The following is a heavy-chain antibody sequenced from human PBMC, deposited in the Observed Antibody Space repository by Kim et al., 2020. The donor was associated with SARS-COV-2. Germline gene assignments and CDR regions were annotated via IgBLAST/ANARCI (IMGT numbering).Heavy chain of an antibody. CDR2: INAGNGNT. CDR3: ARVRITMVRGGVYGMDV. Sequence: ASVKVSCKASGYTFTSYAMHWVRQAPGQRLEWMGWINAGNGNTKYSQKFQGRVTITRDTSASTAYMELSSLRSEDTAVYYCARVRITMVRGGVYGMDVWGQGTTVTVSS. CDR1: GYTFTSYA. D-gene: IGHD3-10*01. J-gene: IGHJ6*02. V-gene: IGHV1-3*01.